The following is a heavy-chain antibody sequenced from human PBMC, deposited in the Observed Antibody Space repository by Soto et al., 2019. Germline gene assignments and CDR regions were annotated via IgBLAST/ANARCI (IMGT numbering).Heavy chain of an antibody. J-gene: IGHJ3*01. Sequence: QVQLVESGGGVVQPGRSLRLSCAASGFTFKNYGMHWVRQAPGKGQEWVAGIWYDGSNKYYVDSVKGRFTISRDNSKNTLYLEMNRLRAEDTAVYYCARGWDQNSGAFDFWGQGTMVTVSS. CDR2: IWYDGSNK. CDR1: GFTFKNYG. V-gene: IGHV3-33*01. D-gene: IGHD6-25*01. CDR3: ARGWDQNSGAFDF.